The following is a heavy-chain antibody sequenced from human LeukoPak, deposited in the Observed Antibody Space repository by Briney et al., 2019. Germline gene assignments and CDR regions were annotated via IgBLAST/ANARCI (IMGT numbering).Heavy chain of an antibody. J-gene: IGHJ4*02. D-gene: IGHD6-13*01. Sequence: PGGSLRLSCAASGFTFSSYSMNWVRHAPGKGLEWVSSISSSSSYIYYADSVKGRFAISRDDSNNTLYLQMNNLKVEDTAVYYCAEHRSGIAASGSNYWGQGTLVSVSS. CDR3: AEHRSGIAASGSNY. CDR1: GFTFSSYS. CDR2: ISSSSSYI. V-gene: IGHV3-21*04.